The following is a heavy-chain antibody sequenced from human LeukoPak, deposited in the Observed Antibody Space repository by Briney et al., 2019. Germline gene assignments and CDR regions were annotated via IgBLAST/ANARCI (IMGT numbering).Heavy chain of an antibody. D-gene: IGHD2-8*01. J-gene: IGHJ4*02. CDR2: ISYDGSNK. V-gene: IGHV3-30-3*01. CDR1: GFTFSSYA. Sequence: GGSLRLSCAASGFTFSSYAMHWVRQAPGKGLEWVAVISYDGSNKYYADSVKGRFTISRDNSKNTLYLQMNSLRAEDTAVYYCARGYCTNGVCYTSYFDYWGQGTLVTVSS. CDR3: ARGYCTNGVCYTSYFDY.